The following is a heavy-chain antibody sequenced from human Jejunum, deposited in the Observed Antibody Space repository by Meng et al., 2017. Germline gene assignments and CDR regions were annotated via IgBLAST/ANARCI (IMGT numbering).Heavy chain of an antibody. CDR3: ARGDFWTGYQSYIYYVVMDV. CDR1: GGTITNYG. J-gene: IGHJ6*02. V-gene: IGHV1-69*13. CDR2: IVPGFGSP. D-gene: IGHD3/OR15-3a*01. Sequence: SVKVSCKASGGTITNYGVSWVRLAPGQGLEWMGGIVPGFGSPNYAQKFKGRVTITADESSSTAYMELSSMRSEDTAEYYCARGDFWTGYQSYIYYVVMDVWGQGTKVTVSS.